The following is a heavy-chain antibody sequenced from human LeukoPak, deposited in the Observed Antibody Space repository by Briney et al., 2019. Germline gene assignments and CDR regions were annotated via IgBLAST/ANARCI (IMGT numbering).Heavy chain of an antibody. D-gene: IGHD4-17*01. V-gene: IGHV1-69*13. CDR3: ARGPMSTYDYGDYDSKYYYYMDV. J-gene: IGHJ6*03. CDR1: GGTFSSYA. CDR2: IIPIFGTA. Sequence: ASVKVSCKASGGTFSSYAISWVRQAPGQGLEWMGGIIPIFGTANYAQKFQGRVTITADESTSTAYMELSSLRSEDTAVYYCARGPMSTYDYGDYDSKYYYYMDVWGKGTTVTISS.